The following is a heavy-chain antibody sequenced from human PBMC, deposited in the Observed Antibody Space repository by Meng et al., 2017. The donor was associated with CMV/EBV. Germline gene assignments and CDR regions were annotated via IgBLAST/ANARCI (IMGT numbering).Heavy chain of an antibody. J-gene: IGHJ6*02. V-gene: IGHV1-18*01. D-gene: IGHD2-21*01. CDR1: GYTFTSYG. CDR3: ARDDKAYCGDDCSPVTYYYYYGMDV. CDR2: ISAYNGNT. Sequence: ASVKVSCKASGYTFTSYGISWVRQAPGQGLEWMGWISAYNGNTNYAQKLQGRVTMTTDTSTSTAYMELRSLRSDDTAVYYCARDDKAYCGDDCSPVTYYYYYGMDVWGQGTTVTVSS.